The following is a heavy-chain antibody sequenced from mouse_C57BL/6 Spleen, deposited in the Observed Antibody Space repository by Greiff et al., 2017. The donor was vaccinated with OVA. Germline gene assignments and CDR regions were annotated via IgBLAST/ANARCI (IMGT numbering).Heavy chain of an antibody. D-gene: IGHD3-3*01. J-gene: IGHJ4*01. V-gene: IGHV1-82*01. CDR2: IYPGDGDT. Sequence: QVQLKESGPELVKPGASVKISCKASGYAFSSSWMNWVKQRPGKGLEWIGRIYPGDGDTHYNGKFKGKATLTADKSSSTAYMQLSSLTSEDSAVYLCARGDQGEMDYWGQGTSVTVSS. CDR3: ARGDQGEMDY. CDR1: GYAFSSSW.